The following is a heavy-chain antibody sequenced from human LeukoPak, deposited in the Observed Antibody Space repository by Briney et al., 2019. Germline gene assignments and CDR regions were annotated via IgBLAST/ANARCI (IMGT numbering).Heavy chain of an antibody. CDR3: ARNLGGSSWVFDY. V-gene: IGHV1-69*13. Sequence: WASVKVSCKASGGTFSSYAISWVRQAPGQGLEWMGGIIPIFGTANYAQKFQGRVTITADESTSTAYMELSSLRSEDTAVYYCARNLGGSSWVFDYWGQGTLVTVSS. D-gene: IGHD6-13*01. J-gene: IGHJ4*02. CDR2: IIPIFGTA. CDR1: GGTFSSYA.